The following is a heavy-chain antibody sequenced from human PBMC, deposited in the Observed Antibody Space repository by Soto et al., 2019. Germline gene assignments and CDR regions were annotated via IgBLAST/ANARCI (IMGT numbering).Heavy chain of an antibody. CDR3: ASEGLVPATMRSDDAFYI. J-gene: IGHJ3*02. CDR2: IIPILGIA. D-gene: IGHD2-2*01. V-gene: IGHV1-69*02. Sequence: QVQLVQSGAEVKKPGSSVKVSCKASGGTFSSYTISWVRQAPGQGLEWMGRIIPILGIANYAQKFQGRVTITADKSTSTAYMELSSLRSEDTAVYYSASEGLVPATMRSDDAFYIWGQGTMVTVS. CDR1: GGTFSSYT.